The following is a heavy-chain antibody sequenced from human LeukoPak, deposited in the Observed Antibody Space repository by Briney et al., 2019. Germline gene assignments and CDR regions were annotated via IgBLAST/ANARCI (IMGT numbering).Heavy chain of an antibody. Sequence: SETLSLTCTVSGGSISSGSYYWSWIRQPAGKGLEWIGRIYTSGSTNYNPSLKSRVTISVDTSKNQFSLKLSSVTAADTAVYYCARGLAAADDYWGQGTLVTVSS. CDR3: ARGLAAADDY. CDR2: IYTSGST. J-gene: IGHJ4*02. V-gene: IGHV4-61*02. D-gene: IGHD6-13*01. CDR1: GGSISSGSYY.